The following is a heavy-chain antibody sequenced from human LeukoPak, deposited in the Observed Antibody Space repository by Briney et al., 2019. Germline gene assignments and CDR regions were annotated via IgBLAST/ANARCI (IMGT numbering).Heavy chain of an antibody. J-gene: IGHJ4*02. V-gene: IGHV1-46*01. Sequence: GASVKVSCKASVYTFTDYYMNWVRQAPGQGLEWMGIINPSGGITNYAQKFQGRVNMTRDTSTSTVYLELSSLRSEDTAVYYCARADYWGQGTLVTVSS. CDR1: VYTFTDYY. CDR2: INPSGGIT. CDR3: ARADY.